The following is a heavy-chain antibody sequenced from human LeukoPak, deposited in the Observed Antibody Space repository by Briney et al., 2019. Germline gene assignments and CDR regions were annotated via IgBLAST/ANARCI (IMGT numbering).Heavy chain of an antibody. V-gene: IGHV3-66*01. CDR2: SYTGGNT. Sequence: PGGSLRLSCAASGFTVSSNYMRWVRQAPGKGLEWVSVSYTGGNTHYADSVKGRFTLSRDNSKNTVYLQMNSLRVEDTAMYYCASISDLLYYFDSWGQGTLVTVSS. J-gene: IGHJ4*02. CDR3: ASISDLLYYFDS. CDR1: GFTVSSNY.